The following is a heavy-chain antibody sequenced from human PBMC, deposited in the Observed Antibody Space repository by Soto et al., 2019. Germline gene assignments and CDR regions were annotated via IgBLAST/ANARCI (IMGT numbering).Heavy chain of an antibody. J-gene: IGHJ4*02. D-gene: IGHD3-22*01. CDR1: GGPIRTSTYY. Sequence: ASETLSLTCTVSGGPIRTSTYYWGWIRQPPGKGLEWIGSIYYSGSSFYNPSLKSRLTMSVDASKNQFSLRVTSVTAADTAVYYCARCSFNSSVSVLTDTFDYWGQGTLVTVSS. CDR2: IYYSGSS. CDR3: ARCSFNSSVSVLTDTFDY. V-gene: IGHV4-39*01.